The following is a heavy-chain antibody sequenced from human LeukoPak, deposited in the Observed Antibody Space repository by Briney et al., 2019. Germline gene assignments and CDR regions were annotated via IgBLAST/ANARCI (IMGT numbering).Heavy chain of an antibody. J-gene: IGHJ4*02. CDR1: GGSISSGDYY. Sequence: SETLSLTCAVSGGSISSGDYYWSWIRQPPGKGLEWIGYIYYSGSTYYNPSLKSRATISVDTSKNQFSLKLSSVTAADTAVYYCARGPRFDYWGQGTLVTVSS. CDR3: ARGPRFDY. V-gene: IGHV4-30-4*01. CDR2: IYYSGST.